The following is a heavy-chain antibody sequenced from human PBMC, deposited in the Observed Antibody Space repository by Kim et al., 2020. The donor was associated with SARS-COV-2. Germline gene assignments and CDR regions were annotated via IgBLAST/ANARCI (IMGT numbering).Heavy chain of an antibody. CDR2: IRDSGGST. CDR1: GFTFNSYA. CDR3: AKVTSGSSGWFEYFQH. J-gene: IGHJ1*01. Sequence: GGSLRLSCAASGFTFNSYAMSWVHQAPGKGLEWVSGIRDSGGSTKYAESVKGRFSISRDNSKNTLYLQMDSLRAEDTAVYYCAKVTSGSSGWFEYFQHWGQGTLVTVSS. D-gene: IGHD6-19*01. V-gene: IGHV3-23*01.